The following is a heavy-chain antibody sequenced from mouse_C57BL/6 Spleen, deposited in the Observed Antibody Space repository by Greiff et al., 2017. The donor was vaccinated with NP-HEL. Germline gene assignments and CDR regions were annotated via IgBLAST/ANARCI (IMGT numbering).Heavy chain of an antibody. J-gene: IGHJ3*01. D-gene: IGHD1-1*01. V-gene: IGHV1-55*01. CDR3: ARSGLLRAWFAY. Sequence: QVQLQQPGAELVKPGASVKMSCKASGYTFTSYWITWVKQRPGQGLEWIGDIYPGSGSTNYNEKFKSKATLTVDTSSSTAYMQLSSLTSEDSAVYYCARSGLLRAWFAYWAKGLWSLSLQ. CDR2: IYPGSGST. CDR1: GYTFTSYW.